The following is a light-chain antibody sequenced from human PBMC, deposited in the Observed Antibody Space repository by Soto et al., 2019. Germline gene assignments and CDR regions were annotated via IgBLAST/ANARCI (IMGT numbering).Light chain of an antibody. CDR1: SSNIGSNY. V-gene: IGLV1-47*01. J-gene: IGLJ1*01. CDR2: KNN. CDR3: AAWDDSLSRYV. Sequence: QLVLTQPPSASGTPGQRVTISCSGSSSNIGSNYVYWYQQLPGTAPKLLIYKNNQRPSGVPDRFSGSKSGTSASLAISGLRSEDEADYYCAAWDDSLSRYVFGAGTKLTVL.